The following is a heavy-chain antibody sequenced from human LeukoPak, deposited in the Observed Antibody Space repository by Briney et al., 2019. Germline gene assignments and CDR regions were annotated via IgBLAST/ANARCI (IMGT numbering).Heavy chain of an antibody. J-gene: IGHJ4*02. V-gene: IGHV4-39*01. D-gene: IGHD3-16*02. CDR3: AIRVIAGDHGFDL. CDR1: GDSISSSSYY. Sequence: AETLSLTCIVSGDSISSSSYYWGWIRQPPGKGLEWLGSISYSGSSYYSPSLKSRVTISVDTFKNQFCLRLNSAAAAVPTVYYCAIRVIAGDHGFDLWGQGTLVTVSS. CDR2: ISYSGSS.